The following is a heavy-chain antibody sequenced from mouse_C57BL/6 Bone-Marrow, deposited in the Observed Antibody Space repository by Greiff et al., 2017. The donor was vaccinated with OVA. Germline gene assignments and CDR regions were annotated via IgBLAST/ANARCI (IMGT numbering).Heavy chain of an antibody. D-gene: IGHD2-3*01. CDR2: INPYNGGT. CDR1: GYTFTDYY. J-gene: IGHJ4*01. CDR3: ARERNDGYYVCYAMDY. Sequence: VQLQQSGPVLVKPGASVKMSCKASGYTFTDYYMNWVKQSHGKSLEWIGVINPYNGGTSYNQKFKGKATLTVDKSSSTAYMELNSLTSEDSAVYYCARERNDGYYVCYAMDYWGQGTSVTVSS. V-gene: IGHV1-19*01.